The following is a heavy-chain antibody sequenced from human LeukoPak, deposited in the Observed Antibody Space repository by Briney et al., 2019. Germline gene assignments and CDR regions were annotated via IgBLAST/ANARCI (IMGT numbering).Heavy chain of an antibody. J-gene: IGHJ5*02. Sequence: GGSLRLSCAASGFTFSDYYMSWIRQAPGKGLEWVSYISSSGSTIYYADSVKGRFTISRDNAKNSLYLQMSSLRAGDTAVYYCATSGRGVGSSWSKTWFDPWGQGTLVTVSS. CDR1: GFTFSDYY. D-gene: IGHD6-13*01. CDR3: ATSGRGVGSSWSKTWFDP. CDR2: ISSSGSTI. V-gene: IGHV3-11*04.